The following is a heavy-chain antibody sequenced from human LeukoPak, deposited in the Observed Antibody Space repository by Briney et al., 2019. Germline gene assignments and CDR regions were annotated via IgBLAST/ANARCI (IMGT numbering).Heavy chain of an antibody. CDR1: GGSISRYY. V-gene: IGHV4-59*01. CDR2: ISYSGST. J-gene: IGHJ4*02. Sequence: PSETLSLTCTVSGGSISRYYWSWVRQPPGKGLEWVGYISYSGSTNYNTSLKSRVTISVDTSKSQFSLNLKSVSAADTAVYYCARDFDYWGQGTLVTVSS. CDR3: ARDFDY.